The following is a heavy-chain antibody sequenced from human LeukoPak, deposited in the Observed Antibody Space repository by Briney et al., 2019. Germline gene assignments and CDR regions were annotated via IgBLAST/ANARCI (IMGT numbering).Heavy chain of an antibody. CDR1: GGSISSGDYY. Sequence: SETLSLTCTVAGGSISSGDYYCSWLRQPPGKGLEWIGYIYYSGSTYYNPSLNSRVTISVDTSKNQFSLKLSSVTAADTAVYYCARAPAGDYGMDVWGQGTTVTVSS. D-gene: IGHD7-27*01. J-gene: IGHJ6*02. CDR2: IYYSGST. V-gene: IGHV4-30-4*01. CDR3: ARAPAGDYGMDV.